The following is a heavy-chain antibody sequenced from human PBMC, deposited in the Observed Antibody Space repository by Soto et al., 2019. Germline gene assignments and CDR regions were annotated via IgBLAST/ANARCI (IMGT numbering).Heavy chain of an antibody. J-gene: IGHJ4*02. D-gene: IGHD3-22*01. V-gene: IGHV3-23*01. CDR1: GFTFSTYA. Sequence: GGSMRLSCAVSGFTFSTYAMTWVRQAPGKGLEWVSSIGAGGGTTYYADSVKGRFTISRDNSKNTLYLQMNSLRAEDTAVYYCASTGYYYDSRPGYFAYRGQGTLVTVSA. CDR3: ASTGYYYDSRPGYFAY. CDR2: IGAGGGTT.